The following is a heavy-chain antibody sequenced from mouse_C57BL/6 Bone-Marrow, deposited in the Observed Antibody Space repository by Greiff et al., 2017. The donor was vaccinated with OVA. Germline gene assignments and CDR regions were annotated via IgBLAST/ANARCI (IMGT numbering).Heavy chain of an antibody. CDR3: TTDDYGVFAY. D-gene: IGHD2-4*01. Sequence: EVKLVESGAELVRPGASVKLSCTASGFNIKDDYMHWVKQRPEQGLEWIGWIDPENGDTEYASKFQGKATITADTSSNTAYLQLSSLTSEDTAVYYCTTDDYGVFAYWGQGTLVTVSA. CDR1: GFNIKDDY. J-gene: IGHJ3*01. V-gene: IGHV14-4*01. CDR2: IDPENGDT.